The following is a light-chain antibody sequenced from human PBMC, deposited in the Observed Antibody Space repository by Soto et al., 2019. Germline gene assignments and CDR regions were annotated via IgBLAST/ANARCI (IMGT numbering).Light chain of an antibody. J-gene: IGLJ2*01. CDR3: CLYTVTNSYVL. CDR2: EVS. CDR1: SGDVGTYNL. V-gene: IGLV2-23*02. Sequence: QSVLTQPASVSGSPGQSITISCTGTSGDVGTYNLVSWYQQHPGKAPKLIIFEVSKRPSGVSNHFSGSKSGSTASLTISGLQAEDEADYYCCLYTVTNSYVLFGGGTKLTVL.